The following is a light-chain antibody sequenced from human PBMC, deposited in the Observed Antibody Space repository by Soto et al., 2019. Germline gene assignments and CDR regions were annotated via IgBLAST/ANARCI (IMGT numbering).Light chain of an antibody. Sequence: VLTQPPSASGSPGQSVIISCTGTSSDVGGYNYVSWYQQHPGKAPKLIIYEVXXRPSGVNYRLSGSKFANTASLTISGLQAEDEADYYCCSYADTYTWLFGGGTQRTVL. CDR3: CSYADTYTWL. V-gene: IGLV2-8*01. CDR2: EVX. CDR1: SSDVGGYNY. J-gene: IGLJ7*01.